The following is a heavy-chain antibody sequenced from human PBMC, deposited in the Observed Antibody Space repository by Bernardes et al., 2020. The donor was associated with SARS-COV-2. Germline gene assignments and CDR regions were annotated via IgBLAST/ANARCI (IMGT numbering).Heavy chain of an antibody. V-gene: IGHV3-23*01. CDR3: AKEVRYDFWSGYLIYYYYYMDV. D-gene: IGHD3-3*01. CDR2: ISGSGGST. Sequence: VGSLRLSCAASGFTFSSYAMSWVRQAPGKGLEWVSAISGSGGSTYYADSVKGRFTISRDNSKNTLYLQMNSLRAEDTAVYYCAKEVRYDFWSGYLIYYYYYMDVWGKGTTVTVSS. J-gene: IGHJ6*03. CDR1: GFTFSSYA.